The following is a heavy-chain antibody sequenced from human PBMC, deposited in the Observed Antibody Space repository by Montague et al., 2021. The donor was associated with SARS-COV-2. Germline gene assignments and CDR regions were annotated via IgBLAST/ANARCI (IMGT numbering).Heavy chain of an antibody. CDR3: ARHEERITIFGVVTKGAFDY. D-gene: IGHD3-3*01. Sequence: SETLSLTCTVSGGSISSSSYYWGWIRQPPGKGLEWIGSIYYSGSTYYNPSLKSRVTISVDTSKNQFSPKLSSVTAADTAVYYCARHEERITIFGVVTKGAFDYWGQGTLVTVSS. CDR1: GGSISSSSYY. V-gene: IGHV4-39*01. CDR2: IYYSGST. J-gene: IGHJ4*02.